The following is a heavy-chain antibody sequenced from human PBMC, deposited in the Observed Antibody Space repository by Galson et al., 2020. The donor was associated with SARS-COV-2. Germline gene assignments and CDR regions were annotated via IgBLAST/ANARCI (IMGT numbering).Heavy chain of an antibody. D-gene: IGHD6-13*01. V-gene: IGHV4-34*01. CDR2: INHSGST. J-gene: IGHJ6*02. CDR1: GGSFSGYY. CDR3: ATGSIAAAGTETYYYYGMDV. Sequence: SETLSLTCAVYGGSFSGYYWSWIRQPPGKGLEWIGEINHSGSTNYNPSLKSRVTISVDTSKNQFSLKLSSVTAADTAVYYCATGSIAAAGTETYYYYGMDVWGQGTTVTVSS.